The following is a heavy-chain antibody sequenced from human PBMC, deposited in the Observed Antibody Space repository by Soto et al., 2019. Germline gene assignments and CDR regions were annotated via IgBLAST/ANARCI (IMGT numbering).Heavy chain of an antibody. V-gene: IGHV3-30-3*01. J-gene: IGHJ5*02. D-gene: IGHD3-9*01. CDR3: AREADILNWLDP. Sequence: GGALRLSCAASGFTFSSYARHWVRQAPGKGLEWVAVISYDGSNKYYADSVKGRFTISRDNAKNSLYLQMNSLRAEATAVYSCAREADILNWLDPWGQGTLVTVSS. CDR2: ISYDGSNK. CDR1: GFTFSSYA.